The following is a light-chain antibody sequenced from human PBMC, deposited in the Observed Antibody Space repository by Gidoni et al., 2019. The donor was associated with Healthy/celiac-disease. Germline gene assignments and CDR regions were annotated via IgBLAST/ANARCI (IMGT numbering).Light chain of an antibody. Sequence: DIQMTQSPSSLSASVGDRVTITRRASQGISSYLNWYQQKPGKAPKLLIYAASSLQSGVPSRFSGSGSRTDFTLTISSLQPEDFATYYCQQSYSTLLTFGGXTKVEIK. V-gene: IGKV1-39*01. J-gene: IGKJ4*01. CDR3: QQSYSTLLT. CDR2: AAS. CDR1: QGISSY.